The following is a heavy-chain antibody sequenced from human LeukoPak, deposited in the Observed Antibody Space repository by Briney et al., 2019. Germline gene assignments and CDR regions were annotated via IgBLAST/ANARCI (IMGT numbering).Heavy chain of an antibody. V-gene: IGHV1-18*01. CDR2: ISAYNGNT. J-gene: IGHJ4*02. CDR1: GYTFTSYG. CDR3: ARDRLGYCSSTSCPLGVY. Sequence: ASVKVSCKASGYTFTSYGISWVLQAPGQGLEWMGWISAYNGNTNYAQKLQGRVTMTTDTSTSTAYMELRSLRSDDTAVYYCARDRLGYCSSTSCPLGVYWGQGTLVTVSS. D-gene: IGHD2-2*01.